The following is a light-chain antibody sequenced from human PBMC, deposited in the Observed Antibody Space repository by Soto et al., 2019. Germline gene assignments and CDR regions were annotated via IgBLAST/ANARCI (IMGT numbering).Light chain of an antibody. J-gene: IGKJ1*01. V-gene: IGKV3D-15*01. Sequence: EIVLTQSPGTLSLSTGERATLSCRASQSVSSNLAWYQQKPGQAPRLLIYGESARATGIPARFSGSGSGTEFTLTISSLQTDDFATYYCQQYDSYSWTFGQGTKVDI. CDR3: QQYDSYSWT. CDR1: QSVSSN. CDR2: GES.